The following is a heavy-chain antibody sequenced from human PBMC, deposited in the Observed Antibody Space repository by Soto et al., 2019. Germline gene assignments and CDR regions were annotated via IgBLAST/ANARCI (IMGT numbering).Heavy chain of an antibody. Sequence: PSETLSLTCAVSGGSIRNTNWWSWVRQFPGKRLEWIGEVHLNGNTNYNPSLKSRVTLSIVEPRNQLSLTLNSVTAADTAVYYCAREIFGGYSPAAYWGQGSLVTVSS. D-gene: IGHD1-26*01. CDR1: GGSIRNTNW. V-gene: IGHV4-4*02. J-gene: IGHJ4*02. CDR2: VHLNGNT. CDR3: AREIFGGYSPAAY.